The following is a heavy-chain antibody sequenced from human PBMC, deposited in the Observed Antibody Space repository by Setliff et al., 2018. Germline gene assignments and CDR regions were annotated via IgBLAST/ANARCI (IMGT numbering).Heavy chain of an antibody. D-gene: IGHD6-19*01. CDR3: ARRGIAVAGYYYYGMDV. J-gene: IGHJ6*02. CDR2: ISAYNGNT. CDR1: GYTFTSYG. V-gene: IGHV1-18*01. Sequence: ASVKVSCKASGYTFTSYGISWVRQAPGQGLEWMGWISAYNGNTNYAQKLQGRVTMTTDTSTSTAYMELRSLRSDDAAVYYCARRGIAVAGYYYYGMDVWGQGTTVTVSS.